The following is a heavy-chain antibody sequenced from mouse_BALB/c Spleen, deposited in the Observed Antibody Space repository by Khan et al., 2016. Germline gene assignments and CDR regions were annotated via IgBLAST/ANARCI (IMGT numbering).Heavy chain of an antibody. D-gene: IGHD1-1*01. Sequence: QIQLVQSGPELKKPGKTVKISCKASGYTFTNYGMNWVKQAPGKGLKWMGWINTYSGESTYADDFKGRFAFSLETSANTAYLQLHNLKNEDTATYFFARYRYYYGSSRYFDVWGAGTTVTVSS. J-gene: IGHJ1*01. CDR3: ARYRYYYGSSRYFDV. CDR1: GYTFTNYG. CDR2: INTYSGES. V-gene: IGHV9-3-1*01.